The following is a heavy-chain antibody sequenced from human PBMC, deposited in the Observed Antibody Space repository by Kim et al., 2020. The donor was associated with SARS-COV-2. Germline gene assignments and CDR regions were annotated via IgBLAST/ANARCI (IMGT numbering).Heavy chain of an antibody. CDR1: GGSFSGYY. J-gene: IGHJ4*02. V-gene: IGHV4-34*01. CDR2: INHSGST. D-gene: IGHD2-2*01. Sequence: SETLSLTCAVYGGSFSGYYWSWIRQPPGKGLEWIGEINHSGSTNYNPSLKSRVTISVDTSKNQFSLKLSSVTAADTAVYYCARGRMPVDYWGQGTLVTVS. CDR3: ARGRMPVDY.